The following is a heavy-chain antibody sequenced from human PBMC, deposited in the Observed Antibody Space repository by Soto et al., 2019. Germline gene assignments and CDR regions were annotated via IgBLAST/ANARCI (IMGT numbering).Heavy chain of an antibody. D-gene: IGHD3-3*01. CDR2: ITGGGSSK. CDR3: AKTYYDFWSGYTPYYFDY. V-gene: IGHV3-23*01. J-gene: IGHJ4*02. Sequence: GGSLRLSCAASGFTFSRYAMSWVRQAPGKGLEWVAAITGGGSSKYYADSVKGRFTISRDNSKNTLYLQMNSLRAEDTAVYYCAKTYYDFWSGYTPYYFDYWGQGTLVTVSS. CDR1: GFTFSRYA.